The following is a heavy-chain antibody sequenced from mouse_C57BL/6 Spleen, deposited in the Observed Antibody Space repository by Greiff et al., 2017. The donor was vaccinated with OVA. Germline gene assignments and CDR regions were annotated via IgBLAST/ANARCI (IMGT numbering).Heavy chain of an antibody. CDR1: GYTFTDYY. CDR3: ARRIDY. CDR2: INPNNGGT. J-gene: IGHJ2*01. V-gene: IGHV1-26*01. Sequence: EVQLVESGPELVKPGASVKISCKASGYTFTDYYMNWVKQSHGKSLEWIGDINPNNGGTSYNQKFKGKATLTVDKSSSTAYMELRSLTSEDSAVYYCARRIDYWGQGTTLTVSS.